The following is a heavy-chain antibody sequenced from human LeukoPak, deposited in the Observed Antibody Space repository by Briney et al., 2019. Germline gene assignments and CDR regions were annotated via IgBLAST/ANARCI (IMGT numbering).Heavy chain of an antibody. CDR2: TFYRSKWRI. CDR1: GDSVSSNSAA. D-gene: IGHD2/OR15-2a*01. Sequence: SQTLSLTCAISGDSVSSNSAAWNWIRQSPSRGLEWLGRTFYRSKWRIDYALSVKSRIIINPDTSKNQFSLQLNSVTPEDTAVYYCARGNPPFDYWAREPWSPSPQ. J-gene: IGHJ4*02. CDR3: ARGNPPFDY. V-gene: IGHV6-1*01.